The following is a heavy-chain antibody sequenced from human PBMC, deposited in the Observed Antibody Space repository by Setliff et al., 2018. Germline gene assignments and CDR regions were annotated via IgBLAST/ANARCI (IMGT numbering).Heavy chain of an antibody. CDR1: GYTFTAYY. D-gene: IGHD3-16*02. CDR3: AKQGYSDSLYAFDV. CDR2: IHPNTGST. V-gene: IGHV1-2*06. Sequence: SVKVSCKTSGYTFTAYYIYWVRQAPGHGLELMGRIHPNTGSTNYLQDFQGRVTITRDTSIYTVYMELTGLTSGDTAVYYCAKQGYSDSLYAFDVWGQGTVVTVSS. J-gene: IGHJ3*01.